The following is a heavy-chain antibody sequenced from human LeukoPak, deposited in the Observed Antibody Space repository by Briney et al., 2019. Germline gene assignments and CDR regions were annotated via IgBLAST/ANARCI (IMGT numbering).Heavy chain of an antibody. D-gene: IGHD4-23*01. V-gene: IGHV4-34*01. CDR3: ARHGYGGKYYFDY. CDR2: INHGGGT. Sequence: SETLSLTCAVYGGSLSGYYWSWIRQTPGKGLEWIGEINHGGGTKYKPSLKSRVTISTGTSKNQFSLKLSSVTAADTAVYYCARHGYGGKYYFDYWGQGTLVTVSS. CDR1: GGSLSGYY. J-gene: IGHJ4*02.